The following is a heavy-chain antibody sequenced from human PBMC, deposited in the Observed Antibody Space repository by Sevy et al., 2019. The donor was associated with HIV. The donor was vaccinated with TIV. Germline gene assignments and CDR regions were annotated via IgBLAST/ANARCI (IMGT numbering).Heavy chain of an antibody. V-gene: IGHV1-2*02. CDR2: INPNSGGT. J-gene: IGHJ4*02. CDR1: GYTFTGQY. CDR3: SRDLRLHGYSYGSFDY. D-gene: IGHD5-18*01. Sequence: ASVKVSCKASGYTFTGQYIHWVRQAPGQGLEWMGWINPNSGGTNYAQEFQGRVTMTRDTSITTAYMELSGLKSDDTAIYYCSRDLRLHGYSYGSFDYWGQGTLVTVSS.